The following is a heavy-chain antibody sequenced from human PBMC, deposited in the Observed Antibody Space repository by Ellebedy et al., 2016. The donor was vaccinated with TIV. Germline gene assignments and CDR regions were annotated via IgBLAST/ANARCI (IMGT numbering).Heavy chain of an antibody. CDR2: IYHIGST. D-gene: IGHD3-9*01. CDR3: ASGYYDTLTGSTGGDFDS. Sequence: SETLSLTCTVSNYSISSGSYWGWIRQPPGKGLEWIGSIYHIGSTYYNPSLKSRVTISVDSSKNQFSLRLSSVTAADTAVYYCASGYYDTLTGSTGGDFDSWGQGTLVTVSA. J-gene: IGHJ4*02. CDR1: NYSISSGSY. V-gene: IGHV4-38-2*02.